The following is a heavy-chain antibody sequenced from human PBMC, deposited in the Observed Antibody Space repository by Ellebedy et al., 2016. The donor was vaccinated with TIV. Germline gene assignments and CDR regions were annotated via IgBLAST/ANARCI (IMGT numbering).Heavy chain of an antibody. CDR2: IHYSGST. D-gene: IGHD2-21*01. CDR1: GGSITNYY. V-gene: IGHV4-59*01. J-gene: IGHJ4*02. Sequence: SETLSLTCSVSGGSITNYYLIWIRQPPGKGLEWIGFIHYSGSTNYNPSLRSRVTISVDTSRDQFSLKLSSVTAADTAVYYCAREVVATGELDFWGLGILVTVSS. CDR3: AREVVATGELDF.